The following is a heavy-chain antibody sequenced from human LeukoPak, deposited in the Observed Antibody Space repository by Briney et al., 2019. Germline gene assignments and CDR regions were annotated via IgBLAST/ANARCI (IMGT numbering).Heavy chain of an antibody. Sequence: PGGSLRLSCAASGFTFSSYNMNWVRQAPGKGLEWVSYISSSGSTIYYADSVKGRFTISRDNAKNSLYLQMNSLRAEDTAVYYCAKDDDWGRYKHWGQGTLVIVSS. CDR3: AKDDDWGRYKH. CDR1: GFTFSSYN. V-gene: IGHV3-48*04. D-gene: IGHD3-16*01. J-gene: IGHJ1*01. CDR2: ISSSGSTI.